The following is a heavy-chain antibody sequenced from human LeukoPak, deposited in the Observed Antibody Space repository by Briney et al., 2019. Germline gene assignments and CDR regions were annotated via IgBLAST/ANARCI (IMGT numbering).Heavy chain of an antibody. CDR2: INPNSGGT. Sequence: ASVKVSCKASGYTFTGYFMHWVRQAPGQGLEWMGWINPNSGGTKYAQKFQGRVTMTRDTSISTAYMELSSLRSDDTAVYYCARDPTPGTVIYYFDYGGQGTVVTVPS. D-gene: IGHD2-21*01. J-gene: IGHJ4*02. V-gene: IGHV1-2*02. CDR3: ARDPTPGTVIYYFDY. CDR1: GYTFTGYF.